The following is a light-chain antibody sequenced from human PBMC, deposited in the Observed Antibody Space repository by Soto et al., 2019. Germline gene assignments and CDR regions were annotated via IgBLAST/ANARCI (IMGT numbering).Light chain of an antibody. J-gene: IGKJ3*01. CDR1: QGISSY. CDR2: AAS. Sequence: DIQLTQSPSFLSASVGDRVTITCRASQGISSYFAWYQQKPGKAPKPLIYAASTLQSGVPSRFSGSGSGTEFTLTISSLQPEDFATYHCLQLNSYPFTFGHGNKVHIK. CDR3: LQLNSYPFT. V-gene: IGKV1-9*01.